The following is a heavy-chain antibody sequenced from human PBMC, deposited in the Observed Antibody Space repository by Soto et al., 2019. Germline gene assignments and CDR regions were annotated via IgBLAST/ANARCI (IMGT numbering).Heavy chain of an antibody. J-gene: IGHJ4*02. V-gene: IGHV4-61*08. CDR1: GGSXSSGGYY. D-gene: IGHD2-8*02. CDR2: IYHSGST. Sequence: SETLSLTCTVSGGSXSSGGYYWSWIRQPPGKGLEWIGEIYHSGSTNYNPSLKSRVTISVDTSKNQFSLKLTSVTAADTAVYYCARDKITGLFDYWGQGTLVTVSS. CDR3: ARDKITGLFDY.